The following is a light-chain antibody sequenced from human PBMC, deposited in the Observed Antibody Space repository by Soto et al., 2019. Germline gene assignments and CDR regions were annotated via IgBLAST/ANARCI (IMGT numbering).Light chain of an antibody. J-gene: IGKJ5*01. CDR1: QSVASVY. V-gene: IGKV3D-20*02. CDR3: QQRSNWPPIT. CDR2: GAS. Sequence: EIVLTQSPGTLSLSPGERANLSCRASQSVASVYSAWYQQKPGQAPRLLIYGASSRATGIPDRFSGSGSGTDFTLTISSLEAEDFAIYYCQQRSNWPPITFGQGTRLEV.